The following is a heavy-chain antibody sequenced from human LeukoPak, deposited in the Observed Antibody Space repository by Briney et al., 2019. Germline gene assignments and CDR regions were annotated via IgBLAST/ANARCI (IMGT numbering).Heavy chain of an antibody. V-gene: IGHV4-59*01. D-gene: IGHD3-10*01. J-gene: IGHJ5*02. CDR3: ARARGKVRDPYNWFDP. CDR1: GGSISSDY. CDR2: IYYSGST. Sequence: PSETLSLTCTVSGGSISSDYWSWIRQPPGKGLEWIGYIYYSGSTNYNPSLKSRVTISVDTSRNQFSLKLSSVAAADTAVYYCARARGKVRDPYNWFDPWGQGTLVTVSS.